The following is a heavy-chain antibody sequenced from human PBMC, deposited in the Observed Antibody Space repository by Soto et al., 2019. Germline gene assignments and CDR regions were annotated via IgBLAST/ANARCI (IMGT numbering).Heavy chain of an antibody. CDR2: IIPSPGTA. D-gene: IGHD2-2*01. J-gene: IGHJ6*02. Sequence: QVQLVQSGAEVKKPGSSVKVSCKASGGTFSSYAISWVRQAPGQGLEWMGGIIPSPGTANYAQKFKGRVTITADESTSTAYMELSSLRSEDTAVYYCARSQGSSTSLEIYYYYYYGMDFWGQGTTVTVSS. CDR1: GGTFSSYA. CDR3: ARSQGSSTSLEIYYYYYYGMDF. V-gene: IGHV1-69*01.